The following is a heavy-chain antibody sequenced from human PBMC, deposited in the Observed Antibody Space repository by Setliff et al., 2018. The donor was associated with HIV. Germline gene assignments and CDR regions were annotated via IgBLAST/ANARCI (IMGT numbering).Heavy chain of an antibody. D-gene: IGHD1-26*01. CDR1: GFTFSSNY. V-gene: IGHV1-46*01. CDR2: INPTGDIT. CDR3: ATEGAGGSYQRASALDV. J-gene: IGHJ3*01. Sequence: ASVKVSCKASGFTFSSNYMHWVRQAPGQGLEWMGLINPTGDITFYPQKFQARVTMTRDSSTSTVYLELRSLRSEDTAVYYCATEGAGGSYQRASALDVWDQGTMVTVSS.